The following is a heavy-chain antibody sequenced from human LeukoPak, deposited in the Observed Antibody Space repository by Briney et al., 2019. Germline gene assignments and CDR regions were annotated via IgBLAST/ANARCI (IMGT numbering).Heavy chain of an antibody. J-gene: IGHJ4*02. V-gene: IGHV3-15*01. Sequence: GGSLRLSCAASGFTFSNAWMSWVRQAPGKGLEWVGRIKSKTDGGTTDYAAPVKGRFTISRDNSKNTLYLQMNSLRAEDTAVYYCARGLWFGVWGQGTLVTVSS. CDR3: ARGLWFGV. CDR2: IKSKTDGGTT. CDR1: GFTFSNAW. D-gene: IGHD3-10*01.